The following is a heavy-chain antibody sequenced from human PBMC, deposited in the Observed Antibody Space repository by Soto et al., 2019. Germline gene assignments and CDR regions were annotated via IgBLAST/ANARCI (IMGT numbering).Heavy chain of an antibody. CDR1: GGSISSSSYY. V-gene: IGHV4-39*02. CDR2: IYYSGST. CDR3: ARDSAPGFDP. J-gene: IGHJ5*02. Sequence: SETLSLTCTVSGGSISSSSYYWGWIRQPPGKGLEWIGSIYYSGSTYYNPSLKSRVTISVDTSKNQFSLKLSSVTAADTAVYYCARDSAPGFDPWGQGTLVTVSS.